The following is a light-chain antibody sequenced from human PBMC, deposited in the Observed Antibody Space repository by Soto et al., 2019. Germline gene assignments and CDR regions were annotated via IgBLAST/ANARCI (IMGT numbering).Light chain of an antibody. CDR2: AAS. J-gene: IGKJ1*01. CDR3: QKYNSAPWT. Sequence: DIQMTQSPSSLSESVGDRVTITCRASQGISNYLAWYQQKPGKVPKLLIYAASTLQSGVPSRFSGSGSGTDFTLNISSLQPEYVATYYCQKYNSAPWTLGQGTKVEIK. V-gene: IGKV1-27*01. CDR1: QGISNY.